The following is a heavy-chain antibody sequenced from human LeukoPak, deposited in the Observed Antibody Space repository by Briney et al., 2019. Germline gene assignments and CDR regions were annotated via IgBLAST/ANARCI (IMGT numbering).Heavy chain of an antibody. Sequence: GGSLRLSCVVSGISLSNDAMTWVRQAPGKGLEWVSYISERGGSTTYADSVKGRFTISRDNSKNTLYLQMNSLRAEDTAVYYCARAGRSIQQLVGGVDYWGQGTLVTVSS. D-gene: IGHD6-13*01. V-gene: IGHV3-23*01. CDR3: ARAGRSIQQLVGGVDY. J-gene: IGHJ4*02. CDR2: ISERGGST. CDR1: GISLSNDA.